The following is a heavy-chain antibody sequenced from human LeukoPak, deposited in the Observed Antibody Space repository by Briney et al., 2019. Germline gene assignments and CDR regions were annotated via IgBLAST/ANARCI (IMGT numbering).Heavy chain of an antibody. CDR3: ARTTEAHSWQTRYYSYYMDV. Sequence: SQTLSLTCAISGDSVSSNSAAWNWIRQSPSRGLEWLGRTYYRSKWYNDYAVSVKSRITINPDTSKNQFSLQLNSVTAADTAVYYCARTTEAHSWQTRYYSYYMDVWGKGTTVTVSS. CDR1: GDSVSSNSAA. D-gene: IGHD6-13*01. J-gene: IGHJ6*03. V-gene: IGHV6-1*01. CDR2: TYYRSKWYN.